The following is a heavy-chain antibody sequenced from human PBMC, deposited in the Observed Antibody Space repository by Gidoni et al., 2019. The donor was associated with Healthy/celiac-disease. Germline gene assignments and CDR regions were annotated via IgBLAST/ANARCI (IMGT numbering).Heavy chain of an antibody. CDR1: GYTFTSYY. CDR2: MNPNSGNT. V-gene: IGHV1-8*01. D-gene: IGHD3-3*01. CDR3: AGAHDGHFDY. J-gene: IGHJ4*02. Sequence: QVHLVQSGAQVKKPLASSKVCCMASGYTFTSYYINWVRQATGEGLEWMGWMNPNSGNTGYAQKFQGRVTMTRNTNISTAYMELSSLRSEDTAVYYCAGAHDGHFDYWGQGTLVTVSS.